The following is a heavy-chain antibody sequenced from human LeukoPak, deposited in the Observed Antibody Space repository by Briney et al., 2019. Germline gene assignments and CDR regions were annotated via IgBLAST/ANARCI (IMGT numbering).Heavy chain of an antibody. D-gene: IGHD3-3*01. Sequence: ASVKVSCKASGYTFTGYYMHWVRQAPGQGLEWMGWINPNSGGTNYAQKFQGRVTMTRDTSISTAYMELSSLRSDDTAVYYCARDLSYYDFWSGPSGDWGQGTLVTVSS. V-gene: IGHV1-2*02. CDR3: ARDLSYYDFWSGPSGD. J-gene: IGHJ4*02. CDR1: GYTFTGYY. CDR2: INPNSGGT.